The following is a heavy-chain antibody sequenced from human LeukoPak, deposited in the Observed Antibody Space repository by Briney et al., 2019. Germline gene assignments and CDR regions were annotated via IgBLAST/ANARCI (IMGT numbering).Heavy chain of an antibody. CDR2: ISSSSSYI. Sequence: GGSLRLSCAASGFTFSSYSMNWVRQAPGKGLEWVSSISSSSSYIYYADSVKGRFTISRDNAKNSLYLQMNSLRAEDTAVYYCARDSRSSGWYRYFDYWGQGALVTVSS. D-gene: IGHD6-19*01. CDR3: ARDSRSSGWYRYFDY. CDR1: GFTFSSYS. V-gene: IGHV3-21*01. J-gene: IGHJ4*02.